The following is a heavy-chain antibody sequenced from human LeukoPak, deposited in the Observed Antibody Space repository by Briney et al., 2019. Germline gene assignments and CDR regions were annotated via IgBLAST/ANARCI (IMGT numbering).Heavy chain of an antibody. CDR2: INPNSGGT. J-gene: IGHJ6*03. V-gene: IGHV1-2*02. CDR3: ANHRRNSDDSGSYRGYYYYMDV. D-gene: IGHD1-26*01. Sequence: ASVKVSCKASGYTFTGYYMHWVRQAPGQGLEWMGWINPNSGGTNYAQKFQGRVTMTRDTSISTAYMELSRLRSDDTAVYYCANHRRNSDDSGSYRGYYYYMDVWGKGTTVTISS. CDR1: GYTFTGYY.